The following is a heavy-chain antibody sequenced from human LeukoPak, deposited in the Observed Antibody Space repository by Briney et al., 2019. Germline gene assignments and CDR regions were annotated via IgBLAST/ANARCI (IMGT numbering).Heavy chain of an antibody. D-gene: IGHD2-15*01. CDR1: GFTFSSYA. CDR3: AKVRGGVVVVAAPLGY. CDR2: ISGSGGST. V-gene: IGHV3-23*01. Sequence: GGSLRLSCAASGFTFSSYAMSWVRQAPGKGLEWVSAISGSGGSTYYADSVKGRFTISGDNSKNTLYLQMNSLRAEDTAVYYCAKVRGGVVVVAAPLGYWGQGTLVTVSS. J-gene: IGHJ4*02.